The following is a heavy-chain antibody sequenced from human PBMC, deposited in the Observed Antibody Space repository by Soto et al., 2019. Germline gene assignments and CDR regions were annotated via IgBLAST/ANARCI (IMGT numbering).Heavy chain of an antibody. J-gene: IGHJ3*02. D-gene: IGHD2-15*01. Sequence: QVQLVESGGGVVQPGRSLRLSCAASGFTFSSYGMHWVRQAPGKGLEWVALIWFDGSDKYYTESVKGRFTISRDNSKSTLYLQMNSLRVEDTAVYYCARLYCSASSCYSVGAFDIRGQGTMVTVSS. CDR1: GFTFSSYG. V-gene: IGHV3-33*01. CDR3: ARLYCSASSCYSVGAFDI. CDR2: IWFDGSDK.